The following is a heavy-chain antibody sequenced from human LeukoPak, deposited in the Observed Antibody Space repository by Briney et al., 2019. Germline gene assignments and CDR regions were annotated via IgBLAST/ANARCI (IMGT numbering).Heavy chain of an antibody. CDR2: IYYSGST. CDR1: GGSITSTNYY. D-gene: IGHD3-10*01. V-gene: IGHV4-39*01. J-gene: IGHJ2*01. CDR3: ARRVLPDYWYFDL. Sequence: SETLSLTCTVSGGSITSTNYYWGWVRQPPGKELEWIGSIYYSGSTHYNPSLKSRVTISVDTSKNQFSLKLSSVTAADTAVYYCARRVLPDYWYFDLWGRGTLVTASS.